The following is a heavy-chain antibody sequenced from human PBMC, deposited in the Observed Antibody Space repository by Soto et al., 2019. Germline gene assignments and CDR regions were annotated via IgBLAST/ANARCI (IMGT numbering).Heavy chain of an antibody. CDR1: GFTFSSYT. CDR2: ISYDGSNE. Sequence: QVQLVESGGGVVQPGRSLRLSCAVSGFTFSSYTFHWVRQAPGKGLEWVAVISYDGSNEYYGDSVKGRFTISRDNSKSPLYLQMNSLRPEDTAMYYCARDLGWEQQSPTILQYWGQGSLVTVSS. CDR3: ARDLGWEQQSPTILQY. D-gene: IGHD1-26*01. J-gene: IGHJ1*01. V-gene: IGHV3-30-3*01.